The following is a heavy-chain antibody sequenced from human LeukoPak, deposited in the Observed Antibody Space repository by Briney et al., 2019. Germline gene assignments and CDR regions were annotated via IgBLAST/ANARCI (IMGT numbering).Heavy chain of an antibody. CDR3: AREPGTATGY. J-gene: IGHJ4*02. CDR2: IYPNTGGT. V-gene: IGHV1-2*02. CDR1: GYTFTNYY. Sequence: ASAKVSCKASGYTFTNYYLHWVRQAPGQGLEWMGWIYPNTGGTKSTQKFQGRVSMTRDTSINTAYMEMINLTSADTAVYYCAREPGTATGYWGQGTLVTVSS. D-gene: IGHD1-1*01.